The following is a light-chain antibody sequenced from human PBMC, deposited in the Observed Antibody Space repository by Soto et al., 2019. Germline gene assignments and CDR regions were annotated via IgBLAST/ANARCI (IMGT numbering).Light chain of an antibody. J-gene: IGKJ5*01. CDR2: GAS. CDR1: QTVTSNY. Sequence: EMVLTQSPCTLSLSPGARATLSCGASQTVTSNYLAWYQQKPGQAPRLLIFGASIRVTGIPDRFIGSGSGTDFTLTISSLEPEDFAVYYCQQRSSWPPTITFGQGTRLEI. CDR3: QQRSSWPPTIT. V-gene: IGKV3D-20*02.